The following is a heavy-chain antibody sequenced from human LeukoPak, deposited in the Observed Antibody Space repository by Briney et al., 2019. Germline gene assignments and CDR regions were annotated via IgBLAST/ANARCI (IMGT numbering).Heavy chain of an antibody. J-gene: IGHJ4*02. CDR1: GYTFTGYY. V-gene: IGHV1-2*02. D-gene: IGHD3-3*01. CDR2: INPNSGGT. CDR3: ARARYDFWSGYYLDY. Sequence: ASVKVSCKASGYTFTGYYMHWVRQAPGQGLEWMGWINPNSGGTNYAQKFQGSVTMTRDTSISTAYMELSRLRSDDTAVYYCARARYDFWSGYYLDYWGQGTLVTVSS.